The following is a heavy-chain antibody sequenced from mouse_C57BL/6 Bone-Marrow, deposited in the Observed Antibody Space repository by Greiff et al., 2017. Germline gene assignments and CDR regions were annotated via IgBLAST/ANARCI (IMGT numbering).Heavy chain of an antibody. D-gene: IGHD1-1*01. J-gene: IGHJ1*03. V-gene: IGHV14-4*01. CDR1: GFNIKDDY. CDR2: IDPENGDT. CDR3: TTIYYYGSPYFDV. Sequence: EVQRVESGAELVRPGASVKLSCTASGFNIKDDYMHWVKQRPEQGLEWIGWIDPENGDTEYASKFQGKATITADTSSNTAYLQLSSLTSEDTAVYYCTTIYYYGSPYFDVWGTGTTVTVSS.